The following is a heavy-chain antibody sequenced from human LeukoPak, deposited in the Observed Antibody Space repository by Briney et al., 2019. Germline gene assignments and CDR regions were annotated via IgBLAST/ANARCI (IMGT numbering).Heavy chain of an antibody. V-gene: IGHV1-3*01. CDR1: GYTFTTHA. D-gene: IGHD3-10*02. Sequence: ASVKVSCKASGYTFTTHALHWVRQAPGQRLEWMGWINAGNGNTKYTEKFQGRVTITSDTSATTAYMELSSLRSEDTGVYYCARCGVLGDFGYWGQGTLVAVSS. CDR3: ARCGVLGDFGY. CDR2: INAGNGNT. J-gene: IGHJ4*02.